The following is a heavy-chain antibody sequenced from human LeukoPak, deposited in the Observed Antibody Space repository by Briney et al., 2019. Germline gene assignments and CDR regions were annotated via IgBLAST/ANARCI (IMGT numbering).Heavy chain of an antibody. CDR2: IYYSGST. D-gene: IGHD3-22*01. CDR1: GGSISSGGYY. J-gene: IGHJ3*02. Sequence: SQTLSLTCTVSGGSISSGGYYWSWIRQPPGKGLEWIGYIYYSGSTYYNPSLKSRVTISVDTPKNQFSLKLSSVTAADTAVYYCARGSLTYYDGSGYYYRAFDIWGQGTMVTVSS. CDR3: ARGSLTYYDGSGYYYRAFDI. V-gene: IGHV4-31*03.